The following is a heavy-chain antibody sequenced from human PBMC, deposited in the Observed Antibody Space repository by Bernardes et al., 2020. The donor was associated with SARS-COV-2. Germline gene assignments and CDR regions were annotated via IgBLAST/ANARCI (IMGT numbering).Heavy chain of an antibody. CDR1: GFTFSSYA. CDR3: LKGGQLSSGAFDI. Sequence: SLRLSCSASGFTFSSYAMHWVRQCPGTGLEYVSAISSNGVSTYYTDSVKGRFTISRDNSKNTLYLQMSSLRAEDTAVYYCLKGGQLSSGAFDIWGQGTRVTGYS. J-gene: IGHJ3*02. D-gene: IGHD1-1*01. CDR2: ISSNGVST. V-gene: IGHV3-64D*06.